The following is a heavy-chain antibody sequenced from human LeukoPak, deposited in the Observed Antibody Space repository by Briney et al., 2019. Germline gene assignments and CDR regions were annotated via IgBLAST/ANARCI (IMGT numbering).Heavy chain of an antibody. Sequence: KASETLSLTCTVSGGSISSGSYYWSWIRQPAGKGLEWIGRIYTSGSTNYNPSLKSRVTISVDTSKNQFSLKLSSVTAADTAVYYCARDRVVVVTAISVDYMDVWGKGTTVTISS. CDR3: ARDRVVVVTAISVDYMDV. CDR1: GGSISSGSYY. CDR2: IYTSGST. V-gene: IGHV4-61*02. D-gene: IGHD2-21*02. J-gene: IGHJ6*03.